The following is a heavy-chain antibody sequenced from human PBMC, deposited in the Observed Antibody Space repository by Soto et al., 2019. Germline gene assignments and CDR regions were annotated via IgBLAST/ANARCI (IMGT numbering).Heavy chain of an antibody. D-gene: IGHD6-19*01. CDR1: GGTFSSYA. V-gene: IGHV1-69*01. CDR3: ARDGPSSGWYPHALDI. CDR2: IIPIFGTA. Sequence: QVQLVQSGAEVKKPGSSVKVSCKASGGTFSSYAISWVRQAPGQGLEWMGGIIPIFGTANYAQKFQGRVTITADESTSTAYMERSSLRDEDTAVYYCARDGPSSGWYPHALDIWGQGTMVTVSS. J-gene: IGHJ3*02.